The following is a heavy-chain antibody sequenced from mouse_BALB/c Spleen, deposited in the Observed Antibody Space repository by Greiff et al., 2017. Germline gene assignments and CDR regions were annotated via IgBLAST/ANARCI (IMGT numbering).Heavy chain of an antibody. J-gene: IGHJ4*01. Sequence: QVQLQQSGPGLVAPSQSLSITCTVSGFSLTSYDISWIRQPPGKGLEWLGVIWTGGGTNYNSAFMSRLSISKDNSKSQVFLKMNSLQTDDTAIYYCVRIGSAYAMDYWGQGTSVTVSS. CDR1: GFSLTSYD. V-gene: IGHV2-9-2*01. CDR3: VRIGSAYAMDY. CDR2: IWTGGGT. D-gene: IGHD1-1*01.